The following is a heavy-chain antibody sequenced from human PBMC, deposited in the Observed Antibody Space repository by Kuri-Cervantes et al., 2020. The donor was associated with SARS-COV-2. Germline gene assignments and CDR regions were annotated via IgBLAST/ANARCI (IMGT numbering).Heavy chain of an antibody. CDR3: ARYGVGWRFDY. D-gene: IGHD6-19*01. V-gene: IGHV4-4*07. CDR1: GGSITSYY. J-gene: IGHJ4*02. CDR2: IDASGST. Sequence: SETLSLTCIVSGGSITSYYWYWLRQPAGKGLECIGCIDASGSTNTKPSLLGRVTMSLDTSNNQLSLRLTSVTAADTAVYYCARYGVGWRFDYWGQGTLVTVSS.